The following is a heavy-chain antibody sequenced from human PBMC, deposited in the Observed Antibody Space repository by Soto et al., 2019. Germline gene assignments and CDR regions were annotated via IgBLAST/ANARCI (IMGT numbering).Heavy chain of an antibody. CDR2: IHYSGST. V-gene: IGHV4-39*01. J-gene: IGHJ4*02. Sequence: LSLTCTVSGGSISSSSYYWGWIRQPPGKGLEWIGCIHYSGSTYYNPSLRSRVTSSVDTSKNQFSLKVTSVTAADTAVYYCARRLFTSTWPSYFDYWGQGTPVTVSS. CDR3: ARRLFTSTWPSYFDY. D-gene: IGHD6-13*01. CDR1: GGSISSSSYY.